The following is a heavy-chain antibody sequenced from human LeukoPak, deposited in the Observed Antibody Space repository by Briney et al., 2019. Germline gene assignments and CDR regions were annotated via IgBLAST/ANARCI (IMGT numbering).Heavy chain of an antibody. CDR2: INPNSGGT. Sequence: ASVKVSCTASGYTFTGYYMHWVRQAPGQGLEWMGWINPNSGGTNYAQKLQGRVTMTRDTSISTAYMELSRLRSDDTAVYYCARLDYGDLVGFGSHDDYWGQGTLVTVSS. CDR1: GYTFTGYY. V-gene: IGHV1-2*02. D-gene: IGHD4-17*01. CDR3: ARLDYGDLVGFGSHDDY. J-gene: IGHJ4*02.